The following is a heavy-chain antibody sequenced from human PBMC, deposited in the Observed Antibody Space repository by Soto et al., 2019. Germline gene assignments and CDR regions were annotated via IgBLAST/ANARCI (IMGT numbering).Heavy chain of an antibody. D-gene: IGHD1-26*01. CDR1: GYTFTSYG. J-gene: IGHJ5*02. CDR2: ISAYNGNT. V-gene: IGHV1-18*01. Sequence: ASVKVSCKASGYTFTSYGISWMRRAPGQGLEWMGRISAYNGNTNYAQKLQGRVTMTTDTSTSTAYMELRSLRSDDTAVYYCARVVGALGHWFDPWGQGTLVTVSS. CDR3: ARVVGALGHWFDP.